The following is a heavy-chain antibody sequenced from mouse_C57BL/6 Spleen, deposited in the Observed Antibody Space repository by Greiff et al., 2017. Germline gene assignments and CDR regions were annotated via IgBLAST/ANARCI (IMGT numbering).Heavy chain of an antibody. V-gene: IGHV1-74*01. CDR1: GYTFTSYW. Sequence: QVQLQQPGAELVKPGASVKVSCKASGYTFTSYWMHWVKQRPGQGLEWIGRIHPSDSDTNYNQKFKGKATLTVDKSSTTSYMQLSSLTSKDAAVYYCAIDYGYDYACTYFDVWGTGTTVTVSS. CDR3: AIDYGYDYACTYFDV. CDR2: IHPSDSDT. J-gene: IGHJ1*03. D-gene: IGHD2-4*01.